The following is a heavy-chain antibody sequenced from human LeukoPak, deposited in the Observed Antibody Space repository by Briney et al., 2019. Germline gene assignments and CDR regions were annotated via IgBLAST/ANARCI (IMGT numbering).Heavy chain of an antibody. Sequence: GGSLSLSCAASGFTVSSNYMSWVRQAPGKGLEWVSVIYSGGSTYYADSVKGRFTISRDNSKNTLYLQMSSLRAEDTAVYYCASWGYSYGSWFDPWGQGTLVTVSS. D-gene: IGHD5-18*01. CDR2: IYSGGST. CDR1: GFTVSSNY. J-gene: IGHJ5*02. V-gene: IGHV3-53*01. CDR3: ASWGYSYGSWFDP.